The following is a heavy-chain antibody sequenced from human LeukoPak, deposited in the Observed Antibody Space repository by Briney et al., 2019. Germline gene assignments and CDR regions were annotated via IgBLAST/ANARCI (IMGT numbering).Heavy chain of an antibody. CDR3: ARDISSIAALDGYFDY. D-gene: IGHD6-6*01. Sequence: GASVKVSCKASGYTFTSYGISWVRQAPGQGLEWMGWISAYNGNTNYAQKLQGRVTMTTDTSTSTAYMELRSLRSDDTAVYYCARDISSIAALDGYFDYWGQGTLVTVSS. J-gene: IGHJ4*02. V-gene: IGHV1-18*01. CDR2: ISAYNGNT. CDR1: GYTFTSYG.